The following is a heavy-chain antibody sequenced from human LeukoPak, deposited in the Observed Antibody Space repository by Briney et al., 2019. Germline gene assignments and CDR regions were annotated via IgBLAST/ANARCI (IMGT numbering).Heavy chain of an antibody. CDR3: ARSIVVVPAGYYYYYMDV. D-gene: IGHD2-2*01. CDR1: GGSISSGSYY. J-gene: IGHJ6*03. CDR2: IYTSGST. V-gene: IGHV4-61*02. Sequence: SQTLSLTCTVSGGSISSGSYYWSWIRQPAGKGLEWIGRIYTSGSTNYNPSLKSRVTISVDTSKNQFSLKLSPVTAAGTAVYYCARSIVVVPAGYYYYYMDVWGKGTTVTVSS.